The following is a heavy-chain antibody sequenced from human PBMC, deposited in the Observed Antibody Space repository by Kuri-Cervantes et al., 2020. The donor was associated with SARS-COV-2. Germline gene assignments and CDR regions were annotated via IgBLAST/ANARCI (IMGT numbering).Heavy chain of an antibody. D-gene: IGHD3-9*01. CDR1: GGPISSYY. V-gene: IGHV4-59*01. Sequence: SETLSLPCTASGGPISSYYWSWIRQPPGKGLEWIGYIYYSGSTNYNPSLKSRVTISVDTSKNQFSLKLSSVTAADTAVYYCARWGRYFDWLLMGSEYYFDYWGQGTLVTVSS. CDR2: IYYSGST. J-gene: IGHJ4*02. CDR3: ARWGRYFDWLLMGSEYYFDY.